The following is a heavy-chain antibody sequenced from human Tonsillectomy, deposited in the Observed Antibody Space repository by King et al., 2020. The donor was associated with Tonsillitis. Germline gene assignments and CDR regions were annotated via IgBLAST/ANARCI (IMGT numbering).Heavy chain of an antibody. CDR3: ARGGIRFGTPRN. V-gene: IGHV4-31*03. CDR2: IYYSGST. CDR1: GGSISSGSYY. J-gene: IGHJ4*02. D-gene: IGHD3-16*01. Sequence: VQLQESGPGLVKSSQTLSLTCTVSGGSISSGSYYWSWIRQHPGKGLEWIGYIYYSGSTYYNPSLKSRVTISVDTSNNQFSLKLSSVTAADTAVYYCARGGIRFGTPRNWGQGTLVTVSS.